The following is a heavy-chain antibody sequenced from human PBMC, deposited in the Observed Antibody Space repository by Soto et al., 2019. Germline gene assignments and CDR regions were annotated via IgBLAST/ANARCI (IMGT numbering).Heavy chain of an antibody. CDR1: GGSFSGNY. D-gene: IGHD3-10*01. CDR2: ISPSGTT. J-gene: IGHJ4*02. CDR3: ATSMWFGTQPEI. Sequence: QVQLQQWGAGLLKPSETLSLTCAVSGGSFSGNYWTWFRQPPGKGLEWIGEISPSGTTKYIPSLTRRVTISVDMSKEQYSLKVTSVTAADTAVYYCATSMWFGTQPEIWGQGTLVTVSS. V-gene: IGHV4-34*01.